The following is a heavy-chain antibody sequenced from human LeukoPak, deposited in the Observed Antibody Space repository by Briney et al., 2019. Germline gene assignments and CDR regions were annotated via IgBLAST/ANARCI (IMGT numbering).Heavy chain of an antibody. V-gene: IGHV4-61*02. CDR1: GGSISSGSYY. CDR2: IYTSEST. J-gene: IGHJ5*02. CDR3: ARAGITMVRGVITWFDP. D-gene: IGHD3-10*01. Sequence: SETLSLTCTVSGGSISSGSYYWSWIRQPAGKGLEWIGRIYTSESTNYNPSLKGRVTISVDTSKNQFSLKLSSVTAADTAVYYCARAGITMVRGVITWFDPWGQGTLVTVSS.